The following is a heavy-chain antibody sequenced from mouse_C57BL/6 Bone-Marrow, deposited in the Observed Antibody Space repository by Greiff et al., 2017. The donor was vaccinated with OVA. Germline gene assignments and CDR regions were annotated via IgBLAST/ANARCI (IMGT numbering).Heavy chain of an antibody. J-gene: IGHJ3*01. D-gene: IGHD2-3*01. CDR3: ARDREGYDGYPAWFAY. V-gene: IGHV5-4*01. CDR2: ISDGGSYT. Sequence: EVQRVESGGGLVKPGGSLKLSCAASGFTFSSYAMSWVRQTPAKRLEWVATISDGGSYTYYPDNVKGRFTISRDNAKNNLYLQMSHLKSEDTAMYYCARDREGYDGYPAWFAYWGQGTLVTVSA. CDR1: GFTFSSYA.